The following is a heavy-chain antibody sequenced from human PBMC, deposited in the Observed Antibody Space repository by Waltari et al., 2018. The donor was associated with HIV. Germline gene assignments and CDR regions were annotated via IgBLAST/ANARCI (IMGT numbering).Heavy chain of an antibody. J-gene: IGHJ6*02. CDR2: IKPDGSET. V-gene: IGHV3-7*01. Sequence: VLLVESGGGLVQPGGSLRLSCGTSGFILSGYWMSWVRQAPGQGMEGLAKIKPDGSETYCVDSVKGRFTISRDNAKNSVYLQMDSLRVEDTALYFCARDTGSQYYYYGMDVWGQGPMVSVS. D-gene: IGHD3-10*01. CDR3: ARDTGSQYYYYGMDV. CDR1: GFILSGYW.